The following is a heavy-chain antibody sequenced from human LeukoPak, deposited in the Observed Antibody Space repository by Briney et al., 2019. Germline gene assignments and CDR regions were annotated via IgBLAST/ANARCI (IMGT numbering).Heavy chain of an antibody. Sequence: GGSLRLSCAASGFTFRSYAMSWVRQAPGKGLEWVSAISGSGGSTYYADSVKGRFTISRDNSKNTLYLQMNSLRAEDTAVYYCAKLRITIFGVVTPFDYWGQGTLVTVSS. D-gene: IGHD3-3*01. CDR2: ISGSGGST. J-gene: IGHJ4*02. CDR3: AKLRITIFGVVTPFDY. V-gene: IGHV3-23*01. CDR1: GFTFRSYA.